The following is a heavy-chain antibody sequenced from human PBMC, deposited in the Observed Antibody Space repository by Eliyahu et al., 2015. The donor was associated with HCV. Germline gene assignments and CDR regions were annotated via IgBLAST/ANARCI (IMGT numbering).Heavy chain of an antibody. Sequence: EVQVVESGGGLVQPGGSLKLSXAASGFXFSASSIHWVRQASGKGLGWVGRIRGKVDSYVTAYAASVKGRFTISRDDSKNTAYLEINSLKAEDTAVYYCAVAALGLYYFNYWGQGTLVTVSS. CDR1: GFXFSASS. V-gene: IGHV3-73*02. J-gene: IGHJ4*02. D-gene: IGHD6-25*01. CDR2: IRGKVDSYVT. CDR3: AVAALGLYYFNY.